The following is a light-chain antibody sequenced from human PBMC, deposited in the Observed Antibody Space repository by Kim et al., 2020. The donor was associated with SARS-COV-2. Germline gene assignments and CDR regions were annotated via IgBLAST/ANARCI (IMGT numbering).Light chain of an antibody. Sequence: ASGKLTCTPCRGHSSYAIAWHQQQPEKGPRYLMKLNSDGSHSKGDRIPDRFSGSSSGAERYLTISSLQSEDEADYYCQTWGTGIKVFGGGTQLTVL. V-gene: IGLV4-69*01. CDR1: RGHSSYA. CDR2: LNSDGSH. CDR3: QTWGTGIKV. J-gene: IGLJ3*02.